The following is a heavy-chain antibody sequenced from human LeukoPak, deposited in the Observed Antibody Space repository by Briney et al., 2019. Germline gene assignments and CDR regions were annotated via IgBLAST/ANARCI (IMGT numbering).Heavy chain of an antibody. D-gene: IGHD2-2*01. CDR1: GGSISSSSYY. CDR2: IYYSGST. V-gene: IGHV4-39*01. Sequence: PSETLSLTCTVSGGSISSSSYYWGWIRQPPGKGLEWIGSIYYSGSTYYNPSLKSRVTISVDTSKNQFSLKLSSVTAADTAVYYCARHNMIVVVLAAPPFDPWGQGTLVTVSS. CDR3: ARHNMIVVVLAAPPFDP. J-gene: IGHJ5*02.